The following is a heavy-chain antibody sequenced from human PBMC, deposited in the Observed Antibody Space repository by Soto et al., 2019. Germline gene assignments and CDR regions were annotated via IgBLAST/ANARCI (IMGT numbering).Heavy chain of an antibody. CDR1: GFTFSNVG. Sequence: PGGSLRLSCAASGFTFSNVGMNWVRQAPGQGLEWVGRIKSNTDGGTTDYAAPVKGRFTISRDDSKDTLYLLMNSLKTEDTAVYYCTPGPNDYSNYEFYYYGMDVWGQGTTVTVSS. CDR2: IKSNTDGGTT. CDR3: TPGPNDYSNYEFYYYGMDV. V-gene: IGHV3-15*07. J-gene: IGHJ6*02. D-gene: IGHD4-4*01.